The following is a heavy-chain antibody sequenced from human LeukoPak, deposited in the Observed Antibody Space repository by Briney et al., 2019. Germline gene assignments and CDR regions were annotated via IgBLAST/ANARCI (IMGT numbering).Heavy chain of an antibody. Sequence: GGSLRLSCAASGFTFSSNWMGWVRQAPGKGLEWVANIKQDGSETYYVDSVKGRFTISRDNAKNSLYLQMSSLRAEDTAVYYCAKWGYSSGWPYFDYWGQGTLPLSPQ. D-gene: IGHD6-19*01. V-gene: IGHV3-7*02. CDR2: IKQDGSET. J-gene: IGHJ4*02. CDR3: AKWGYSSGWPYFDY. CDR1: GFTFSSNW.